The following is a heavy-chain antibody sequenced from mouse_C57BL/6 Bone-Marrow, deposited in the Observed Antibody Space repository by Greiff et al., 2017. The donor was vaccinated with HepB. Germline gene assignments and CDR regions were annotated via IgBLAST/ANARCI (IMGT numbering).Heavy chain of an antibody. J-gene: IGHJ3*01. CDR3: AREITTAAY. Sequence: VQLVESGPELVKPGASVKISCKASGYAFSSSWMNWVKQRPGKGLEWIGRIYPGDGDTNYNGKFKGKATLTADKSSSTAYMQLSSLTSEDSAVYFCAREITTAAYWGQGTLVTVSA. CDR1: GYAFSSSW. CDR2: IYPGDGDT. D-gene: IGHD1-2*01. V-gene: IGHV1-82*01.